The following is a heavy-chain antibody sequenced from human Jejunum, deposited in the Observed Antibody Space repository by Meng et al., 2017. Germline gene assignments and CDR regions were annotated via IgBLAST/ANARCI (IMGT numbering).Heavy chain of an antibody. V-gene: IGHV3-23*01. CDR3: AKVMDTTLLFYFDY. CDR1: GFTFSSYA. J-gene: IGHJ4*02. Sequence: GGSLRLSCTASGFTFSSYAMSWVRQAPGKGLEWVSSISESGGSTYYADSVKGRFTISRDNSRNTLYLQMNSLRAEDTAVYYCAKVMDTTLLFYFDYWGQGTLVTDSS. CDR2: ISESGGST. D-gene: IGHD5-18*01.